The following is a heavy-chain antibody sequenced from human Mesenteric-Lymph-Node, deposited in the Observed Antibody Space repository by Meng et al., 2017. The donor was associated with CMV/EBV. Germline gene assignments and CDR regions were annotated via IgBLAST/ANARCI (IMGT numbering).Heavy chain of an antibody. Sequence: ASGFTFNSYSMNWVRQAPGKGLEWVSSISSSSSYIYYADSVKGRFTISRDNSLNTLFLQMTSLRAEDTAVYYCAKDRYGGHSKVFENWGQGALVTVSS. CDR3: AKDRYGGHSKVFEN. D-gene: IGHD4-23*01. CDR1: GFTFNSYS. J-gene: IGHJ4*02. CDR2: ISSSSSYI. V-gene: IGHV3-21*06.